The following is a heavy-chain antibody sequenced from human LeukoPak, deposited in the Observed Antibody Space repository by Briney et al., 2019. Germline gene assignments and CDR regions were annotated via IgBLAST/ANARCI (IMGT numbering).Heavy chain of an antibody. D-gene: IGHD3-22*01. CDR1: GGSFSGYY. CDR3: ARTKSYYDSSGYYG. J-gene: IGHJ4*02. V-gene: IGHV4-34*01. CDR2: INHSGSA. Sequence: SETQSLTCAVYGGSFSGYYWSWIRQPPGKGLEWIGEINHSGSANYNPSLKSRVTISVDTSKNQFSLKLSSVTAADTAVYYCARTKSYYDSSGYYGWGQGTLVTVSS.